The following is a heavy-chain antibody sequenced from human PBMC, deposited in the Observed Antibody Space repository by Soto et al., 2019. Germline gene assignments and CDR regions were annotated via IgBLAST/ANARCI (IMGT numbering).Heavy chain of an antibody. D-gene: IGHD1-26*01. J-gene: IGHJ4*02. CDR3: ARALAKGGGSAGFDY. CDR2: INPKSGGT. CDR1: GYTFTVYY. Sequence: QVQLVQSGAEVKKPGASVNVSCKASGYTFTVYYMHWVRQAPGQGHEWMGWINPKSGGTMYPQKFQGRVTMTWDTSISTAYMALTRLRSDDTAVYYCARALAKGGGSAGFDYCGQGTLVTVSS. V-gene: IGHV1-2*02.